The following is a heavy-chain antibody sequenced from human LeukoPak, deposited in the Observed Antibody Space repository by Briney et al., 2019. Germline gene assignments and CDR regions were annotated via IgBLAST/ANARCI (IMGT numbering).Heavy chain of an antibody. CDR2: ISYDGSNK. CDR1: GFTFSSYA. CDR3: ASWQMGLADAFDI. D-gene: IGHD5-24*01. Sequence: GRSLRLSCAASGFTFSSYAMHWVRQAPGKGLEWVAVISYDGSNKYYADSVKGRFTISRDNSKNTLYLQMNSLRAEDTAVYYCASWQMGLADAFDIWGQGTMVTVSS. V-gene: IGHV3-30*04. J-gene: IGHJ3*02.